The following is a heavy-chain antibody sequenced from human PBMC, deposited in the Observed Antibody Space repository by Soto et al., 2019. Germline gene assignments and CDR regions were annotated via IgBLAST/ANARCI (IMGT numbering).Heavy chain of an antibody. CDR3: ANPPSIRLLWFGELSRYYYGMDV. Sequence: EVQLLESGGGLVQPGGSLRLSCAASGFTFSSYAMSWVRQAPGKGLEWVSAISGSGGSTYYADSVKGRFTISRDNSKNTLYLQMNSLRAEDTAVYYCANPPSIRLLWFGELSRYYYGMDVWGQGTTVTVSS. V-gene: IGHV3-23*01. CDR1: GFTFSSYA. D-gene: IGHD3-10*01. CDR2: ISGSGGST. J-gene: IGHJ6*02.